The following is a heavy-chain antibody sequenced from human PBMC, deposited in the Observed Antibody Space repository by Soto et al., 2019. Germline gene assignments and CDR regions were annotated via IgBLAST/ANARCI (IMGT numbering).Heavy chain of an antibody. CDR2: MTYDGATE. CDR1: GFPFSDYV. V-gene: IGHV3-30*14. Sequence: QVHLVESGGGVVQPGRSLRLSCAASGFPFSDYVIHWVRQAAGKGLEWVASMTYDGATEYYADSVKGRFTVSRDNSKRTLSLQMNSLRPEYTAGYYCARLPLTISVNDALDVWGQGTTVTVSS. J-gene: IGHJ3*01. D-gene: IGHD3-10*01. CDR3: ARLPLTISVNDALDV.